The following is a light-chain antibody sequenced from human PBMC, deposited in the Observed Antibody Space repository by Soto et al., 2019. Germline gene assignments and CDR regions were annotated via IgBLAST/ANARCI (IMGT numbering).Light chain of an antibody. CDR2: DDS. V-gene: IGLV3-21*02. CDR3: QVWDSSGDHVV. CDR1: NIGSKS. J-gene: IGLJ2*01. Sequence: SYELTQPPSVSVAPGQTARITCGGNNIGSKSVHWYQQKPVQAPLLVVYDDSDRPSGIPERFSGSNSGNTATLTISRVEAGDEADFDCQVWDSSGDHVVFGGGTKLTVL.